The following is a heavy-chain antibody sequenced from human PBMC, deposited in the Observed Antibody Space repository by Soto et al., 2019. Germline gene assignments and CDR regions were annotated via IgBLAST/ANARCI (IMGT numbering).Heavy chain of an antibody. V-gene: IGHV1-3*01. CDR1: GYTFTSYA. Sequence: QVQLVQSGAEVKKPGASVKVSCKASGYTFTSYAMHWVRQAPGQRLEWMGWINAGNGNTKYSQKFQGRVTITRDTSASTAYMELSSLTSADTAVYYSARDSHLPDILTGHYDSWGQGTLVTVSS. CDR3: ARDSHLPDILTGHYDS. J-gene: IGHJ5*01. D-gene: IGHD3-9*01. CDR2: INAGNGNT.